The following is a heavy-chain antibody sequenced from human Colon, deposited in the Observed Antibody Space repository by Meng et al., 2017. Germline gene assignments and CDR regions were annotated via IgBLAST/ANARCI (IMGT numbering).Heavy chain of an antibody. CDR1: GYTFSSYW. Sequence: GESLKIFCKASGYTFSSYWNAWVRQTPEKGREWMGIIWPCDSDTRYSPSFQGQITIPADRSTETAYLQWNSLKASDTAIYYCAREIQRTHWLAPWGQGTQVTVSS. V-gene: IGHV5-51*01. CDR2: IWPCDSDT. D-gene: IGHD1-1*01. J-gene: IGHJ5*02. CDR3: AREIQRTHWLAP.